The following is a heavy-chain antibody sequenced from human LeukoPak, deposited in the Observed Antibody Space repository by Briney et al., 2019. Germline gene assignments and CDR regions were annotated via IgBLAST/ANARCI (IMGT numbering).Heavy chain of an antibody. J-gene: IGHJ4*02. CDR2: TYSGGST. V-gene: IGHV3-53*01. CDR1: GFTVSSNY. CDR3: ARDRKGLFDY. Sequence: GGSLRLSCAASGFTVSSNYMSWVRQAPGKGLEWVSVTYSGGSTYYADSVKGRFTISRDNSKNTLYLQMNSLRAEDTAVYYCARDRKGLFDYWGQGTLVTVSS.